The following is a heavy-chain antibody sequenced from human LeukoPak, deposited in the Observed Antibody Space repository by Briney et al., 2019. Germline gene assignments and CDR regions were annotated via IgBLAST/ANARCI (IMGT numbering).Heavy chain of an antibody. D-gene: IGHD6-19*01. CDR3: ARGGEWLDPERIPVDY. CDR2: ISNNGGYT. V-gene: IGHV3-23*01. CDR1: GFTFSSSA. J-gene: IGHJ4*02. Sequence: GGSLRLSCAASGFTFSSSAMSWVRQAPGKGLEWVSAISNNGGYTYYADSVQGRFTISKDNSKSTLCLQMNSLRAEDTVVYYCARGGEWLDPERIPVDYWGQGTLVTVSS.